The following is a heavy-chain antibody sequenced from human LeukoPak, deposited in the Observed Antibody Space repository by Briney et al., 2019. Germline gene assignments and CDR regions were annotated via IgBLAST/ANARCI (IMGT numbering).Heavy chain of an antibody. V-gene: IGHV1-18*01. CDR3: ARDRGLLLPEGLLDY. J-gene: IGHJ4*02. Sequence: ASVTVSCTASGYTFTIYGISWVRQAPGQGLEWMGWISAYNGNTNYAQKLQGRVTMTTDTSTSTAYMELRSLRSDDTAVYYCARDRGLLLPEGLLDYWGQGTLVTVSS. D-gene: IGHD3-22*01. CDR1: GYTFTIYG. CDR2: ISAYNGNT.